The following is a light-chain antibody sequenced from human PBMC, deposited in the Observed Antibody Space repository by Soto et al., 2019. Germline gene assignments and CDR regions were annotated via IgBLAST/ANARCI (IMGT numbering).Light chain of an antibody. Sequence: IQMTQSPSSLSASVGDRVTLTCQASHDIKNYLIWYQQKAGRAPKLLIYDASSLGAGVSSRFSGSGSGTHVTLTITSLQHEDIATYYCQQFDSVPCTFGQGTKLEI. CDR1: HDIKNY. V-gene: IGKV1-33*01. CDR2: DAS. CDR3: QQFDSVPCT. J-gene: IGKJ2*02.